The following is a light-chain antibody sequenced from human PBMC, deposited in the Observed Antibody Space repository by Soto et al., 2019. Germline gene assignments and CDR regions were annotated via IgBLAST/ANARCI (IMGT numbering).Light chain of an antibody. CDR1: SSNIGSNT. CDR2: SNN. Sequence: SVRTQPRSASGTPGQRVTISCSGSSSNIGSNTVNWYQQLPGTAPKLLIYSNNQRPSGVPDRFSGSKSGTSASLAISGLQSEDEADYYCAAWDDSLNGLNYVFGTG. J-gene: IGLJ1*01. CDR3: AAWDDSLNGLNYV. V-gene: IGLV1-44*01.